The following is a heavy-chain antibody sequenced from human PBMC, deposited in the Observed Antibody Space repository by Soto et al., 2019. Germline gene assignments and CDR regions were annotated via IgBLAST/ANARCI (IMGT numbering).Heavy chain of an antibody. D-gene: IGHD6-19*01. V-gene: IGHV1-69*06. CDR3: ARDPGSGWPYYYYGMDV. J-gene: IGHJ6*02. CDR1: GGTFSSYA. Sequence: ASVKVSCKASGGTFSSYAISWVRQAPGQGLEWMGGIIPIFGTANYAQKFQGRVTITADKSTSTAYMELSSLRSEDTAVYYCARDPGSGWPYYYYGMDVWGQGTTVTVSS. CDR2: IIPIFGTA.